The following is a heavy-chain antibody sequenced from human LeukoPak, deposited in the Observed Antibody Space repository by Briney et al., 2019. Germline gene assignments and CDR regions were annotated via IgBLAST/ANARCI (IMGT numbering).Heavy chain of an antibody. CDR1: GGSISSSSYY. Sequence: SETLSLTCTVSGGSISSSSYYWGWIRQPPGKGLEWIGSIYYSGSTYYNPSLKSRVTISVDTSKNQFSLKLSSVTAADTAVYYCARQAEDKFDYWGQGTLVTVSS. D-gene: IGHD6-25*01. J-gene: IGHJ4*02. CDR3: ARQAEDKFDY. V-gene: IGHV4-39*01. CDR2: IYYSGST.